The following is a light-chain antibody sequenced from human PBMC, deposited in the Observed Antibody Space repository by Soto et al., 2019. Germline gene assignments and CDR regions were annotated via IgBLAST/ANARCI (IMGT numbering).Light chain of an antibody. CDR1: TSNIGAGYD. CDR3: QSYDSSLSVWV. Sequence: QSVLTQPPSVSGAPGQRVTIPCTGTTSNIGAGYDVHWYQQLTGTPPKLLIYGNNNRPSRVPDRFSGSKSGTSASLAITGLQAEDEADYYCQSYDSSLSVWVFGGGTKLPVL. CDR2: GNN. J-gene: IGLJ3*02. V-gene: IGLV1-40*01.